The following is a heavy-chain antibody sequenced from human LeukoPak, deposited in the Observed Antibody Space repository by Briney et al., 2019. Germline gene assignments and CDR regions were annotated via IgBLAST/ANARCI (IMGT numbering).Heavy chain of an antibody. J-gene: IGHJ4*02. CDR1: GFIFSSYA. V-gene: IGHV3-30*18. CDR3: AKDGGAAGTFDY. CDR2: ISSDGNSN. Sequence: GGSLRLSWAASGFIFSSYAMQWVRQAPGRGLEWVAVISSDGNSNFYSNSVRGRFTISRDNSKNTVYLQMNTLKGEDTAVYYCAKDGGAAGTFDYWGQGTLVTVSS. D-gene: IGHD6-13*01.